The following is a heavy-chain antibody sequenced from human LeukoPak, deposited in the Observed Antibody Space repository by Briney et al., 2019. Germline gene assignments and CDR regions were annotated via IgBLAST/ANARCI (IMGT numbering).Heavy chain of an antibody. CDR1: GYTFSSYY. J-gene: IGHJ4*02. CDR3: ARPSIVGDFDY. CDR2: INPSGGST. Sequence: ASVKVSCKASGYTFSSYYMHWVRQAPGQGLEWMGIINPSGGSTSYAQKFQGRVTMTRDTSTSTVYMELSSLRSEDTAVYHCARPSIVGDFDYWGQGTLVTVSS. V-gene: IGHV1-46*01. D-gene: IGHD1-26*01.